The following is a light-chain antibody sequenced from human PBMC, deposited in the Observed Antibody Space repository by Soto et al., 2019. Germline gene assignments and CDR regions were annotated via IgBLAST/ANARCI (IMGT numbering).Light chain of an antibody. V-gene: IGKV3-20*01. J-gene: IGKJ2*01. CDR1: PSVHTNY. CDR3: HQYGTSPYT. Sequence: EIVLTQSPGTLSLSPGERATLSCRASPSVHTNYLAWHQQKPGQAPRLLIYGASIRATGIPDRFSGSGSGTDFTLTISRLEPEDFAVYYCHQYGTSPYTFGQGTKLEIK. CDR2: GAS.